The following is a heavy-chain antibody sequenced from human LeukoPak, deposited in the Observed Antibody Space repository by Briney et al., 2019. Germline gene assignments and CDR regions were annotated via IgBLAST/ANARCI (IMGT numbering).Heavy chain of an antibody. Sequence: GASVKVSCKASGYTFTGYYMLWVRQAPGQGLEWMGWINPNSGGTNYAQKFQGWVTMTRDTSISTAYMELSRLRSDDTAVYYCASNYDSSGYYSLGGYWGQGTLVTVSS. D-gene: IGHD3-22*01. J-gene: IGHJ4*02. CDR3: ASNYDSSGYYSLGGY. V-gene: IGHV1-2*04. CDR2: INPNSGGT. CDR1: GYTFTGYY.